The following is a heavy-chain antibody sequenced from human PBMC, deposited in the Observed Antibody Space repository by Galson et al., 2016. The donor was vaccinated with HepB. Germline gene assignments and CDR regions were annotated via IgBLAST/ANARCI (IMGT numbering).Heavy chain of an antibody. Sequence: SLRLSCAASGFTFSNYWMSWVRQGPGKGLEWVGNIKDDGSEKNYVESVKGRFTISRDNAKNSLYLQMTSLRVEDTAEYYCTRDFGYSNYDWGQGTLVTVSS. J-gene: IGHJ4*02. D-gene: IGHD6-13*01. CDR2: IKDDGSEK. V-gene: IGHV3-7*01. CDR1: GFTFSNYW. CDR3: TRDFGYSNYD.